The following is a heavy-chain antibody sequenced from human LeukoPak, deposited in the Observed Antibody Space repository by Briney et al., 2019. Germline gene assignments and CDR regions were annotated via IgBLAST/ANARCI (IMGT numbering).Heavy chain of an antibody. D-gene: IGHD3-10*02. V-gene: IGHV1-18*01. CDR1: GYTLTSYG. Sequence: ASVTVSCKASGYTLTSYGISWVRQAPRQALEWMGWISAYNGNTNYAQKLQGRVTMTTDTSTSTAYMELRSLRSDDTAVYYCARGRAYGRYSFDYWGQGTLVTVSS. CDR3: ARGRAYGRYSFDY. J-gene: IGHJ4*02. CDR2: ISAYNGNT.